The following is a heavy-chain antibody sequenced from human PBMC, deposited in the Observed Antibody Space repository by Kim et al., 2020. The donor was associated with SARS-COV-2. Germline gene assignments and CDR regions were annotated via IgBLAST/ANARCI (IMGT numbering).Heavy chain of an antibody. V-gene: IGHV3-30*18. D-gene: IGHD3-10*01. CDR1: GFTFSSYG. CDR3: AKDRARLTYYFDY. J-gene: IGHJ4*02. Sequence: GGSLRLSCAASGFTFSSYGMHWVRQAPGKGLEWVAVISYDGSNKYYADSVKGRFTISRDNSKNTLYLQMNSLRAEDTAVYYCAKDRARLTYYFDYWGQGTLVTVSS. CDR2: ISYDGSNK.